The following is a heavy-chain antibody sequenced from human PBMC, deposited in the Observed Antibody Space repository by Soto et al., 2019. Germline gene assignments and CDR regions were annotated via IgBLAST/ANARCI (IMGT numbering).Heavy chain of an antibody. CDR2: INNDATYR. J-gene: IGHJ4*02. CDR1: GFTFSDYF. V-gene: IGHV3-11*06. CDR3: GKGDTIFGVVDD. D-gene: IGHD3-3*01. Sequence: GESLKISCAGAGFTFSDYFITWIRQAPGKGLEWISYINNDATYRKYADTVKGRFTDSRDNAKNSVFLQMNSLRPEETALYYCGKGDTIFGVVDDWGRGTLVTVSS.